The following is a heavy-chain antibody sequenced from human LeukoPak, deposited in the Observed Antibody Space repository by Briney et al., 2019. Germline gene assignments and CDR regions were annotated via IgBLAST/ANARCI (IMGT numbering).Heavy chain of an antibody. J-gene: IGHJ5*02. CDR3: ARGPQFSGPGWFDP. CDR2: ITFSSSHI. CDR1: GFTFSGYV. Sequence: GGSLRLSCAASGFTFSGYVMTWVRQAPGKGLECVSSITFSSSHIYYADSVKGRFTISRDNTKDSLYLQMNSLKAEDTAIYYCARGPQFSGPGWFDPWGQGTLVTVSS. D-gene: IGHD3-10*01. V-gene: IGHV3-21*01.